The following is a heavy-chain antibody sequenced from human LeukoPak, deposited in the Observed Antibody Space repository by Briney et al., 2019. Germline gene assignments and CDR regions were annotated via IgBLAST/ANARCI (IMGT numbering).Heavy chain of an antibody. D-gene: IGHD1-26*01. Sequence: GGSLRLSCAASGLTFSNYAMTWVRQAPGNGQEWVSGISAGSGSTYYADSVKGRFTISRDNSKNTLYLQMSSLRAEDTAIYYCAIHESSIPYWGQGTLVTVSS. J-gene: IGHJ4*02. V-gene: IGHV3-23*01. CDR3: AIHESSIPY. CDR1: GLTFSNYA. CDR2: ISAGSGST.